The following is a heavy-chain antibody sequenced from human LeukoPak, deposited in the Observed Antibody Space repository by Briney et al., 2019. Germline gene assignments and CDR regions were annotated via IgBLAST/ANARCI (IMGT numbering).Heavy chain of an antibody. V-gene: IGHV4-34*01. J-gene: IGHJ4*02. CDR2: INHSGST. CDR1: GFTFSAYS. Sequence: GSLRLSCAASGFTFSAYSMNWVRQAPGKGLEWIGEINHSGSTNYNPSLKSRVTISVDTSKNQFSLKLSSVTAADTAVYYCARGQWLAPSDYWGQGTLVTVSS. D-gene: IGHD6-19*01. CDR3: ARGQWLAPSDY.